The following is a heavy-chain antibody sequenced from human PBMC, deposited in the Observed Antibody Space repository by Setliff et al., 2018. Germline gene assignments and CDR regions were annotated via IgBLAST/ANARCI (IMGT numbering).Heavy chain of an antibody. CDR2: FDPEDGET. Sequence: ASVKVSCKVSGYTLTELSMHWVRQAPGKGLEWMGGFDPEDGETIYAQRFQGRVTMTRDTSISTAYMELRRLKSDDTAVYYCARGEHIVSGDFYHYIDVWGKGTTVTVSS. V-gene: IGHV1-24*01. J-gene: IGHJ6*03. D-gene: IGHD2-15*01. CDR1: GYTLTELS. CDR3: ARGEHIVSGDFYHYIDV.